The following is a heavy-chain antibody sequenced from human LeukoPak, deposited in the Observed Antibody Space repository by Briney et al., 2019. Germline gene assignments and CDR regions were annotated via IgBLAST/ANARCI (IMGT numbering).Heavy chain of an antibody. CDR2: INHSGST. J-gene: IGHJ4*02. D-gene: IGHD5-24*01. Sequence: PSETLSLTCAVYGGSFSGYYWSWIRQPPGKGLEWIGEINHSGSTNYNPSLKSRVTISVDTSKNQFSLKLSSVTAADTAVYYCARGLGRWLQLGYWGQGTLVTVSS. CDR3: ARGLGRWLQLGY. V-gene: IGHV4-34*01. CDR1: GGSFSGYY.